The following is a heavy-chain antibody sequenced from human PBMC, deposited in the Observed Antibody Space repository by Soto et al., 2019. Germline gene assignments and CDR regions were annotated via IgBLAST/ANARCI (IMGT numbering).Heavy chain of an antibody. CDR1: GFTVSNNY. D-gene: IGHD3-16*01. CDR3: AAYSHKGY. Sequence: EEQLVESGGDLVQPGGSLRLSCAASGFTVSNNYMSWVRQAPGKGLEWVSLIYSGGSTYYADSVKCRFTISRDSSKNTLYLQMNSLRAEDTAMYYCAAYSHKGYWGQGTPVTVSS. V-gene: IGHV3-66*01. J-gene: IGHJ4*02. CDR2: IYSGGST.